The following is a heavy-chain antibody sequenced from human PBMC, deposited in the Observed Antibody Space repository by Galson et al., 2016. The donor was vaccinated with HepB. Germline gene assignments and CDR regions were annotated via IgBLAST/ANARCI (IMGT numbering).Heavy chain of an antibody. CDR3: ARGSRSSTEWLWGFDA. CDR1: GYTFTSYT. V-gene: IGHV1-3*01. J-gene: IGHJ5*02. D-gene: IGHD3-3*01. CDR2: ITAGGGNT. Sequence: SVRVSCKASGYTFTSYTMHWVRQAPGHRLEWMGVITAGGGNTEYSQNFQGRVTITRDTSASTAYMQLSSLRAEDTAVYYCARGSRSSTEWLWGFDAWGQGTLVTVSS.